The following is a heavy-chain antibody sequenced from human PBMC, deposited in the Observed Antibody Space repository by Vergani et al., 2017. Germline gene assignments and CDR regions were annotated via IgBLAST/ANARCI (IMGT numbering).Heavy chain of an antibody. CDR1: GVSISSSNW. CDR2: IYHSGST. Sequence: QVQLQESGPGLVKPPGTLSLTCAVSGVSISSSNWWSWVRQPPGKGLEWIGEIYHSGSTNYNPSLKSRVTISVDKSKNQFSLNLSSVTAADTAVYYCARVGVATIKVGWFDPWGQGTLVTVSS. J-gene: IGHJ5*02. V-gene: IGHV4-4*03. D-gene: IGHD5-12*01. CDR3: ARVGVATIKVGWFDP.